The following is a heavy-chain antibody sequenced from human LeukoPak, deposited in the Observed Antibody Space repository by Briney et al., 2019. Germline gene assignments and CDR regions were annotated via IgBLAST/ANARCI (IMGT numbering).Heavy chain of an antibody. D-gene: IGHD5-12*01. Sequence: GGSLRLSCAASGFTFSSYEMNWVRQAPGKGLEWVSYISSSGSTIYYADSVKGRFTISRDNAKNSLYLQMNSLRAEDTAVYYCARTPRGYSGYDLSFDYWGQGTLVTVSS. J-gene: IGHJ4*02. CDR1: GFTFSSYE. CDR2: ISSSGSTI. V-gene: IGHV3-48*03. CDR3: ARTPRGYSGYDLSFDY.